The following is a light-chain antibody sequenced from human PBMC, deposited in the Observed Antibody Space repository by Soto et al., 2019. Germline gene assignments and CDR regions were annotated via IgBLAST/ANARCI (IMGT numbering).Light chain of an antibody. CDR2: DAS. Sequence: EIVLTQSPATLSLSPGERATLSCRATQSVSTYLAWYQQKPGQAPRLLIYDASSRATGIPARFSGSGSGTDFTLTISSLEPEDLAVYYCQQRNSWPSITFGQGTRLEI. J-gene: IGKJ5*01. CDR3: QQRNSWPSIT. V-gene: IGKV3-11*01. CDR1: QSVSTY.